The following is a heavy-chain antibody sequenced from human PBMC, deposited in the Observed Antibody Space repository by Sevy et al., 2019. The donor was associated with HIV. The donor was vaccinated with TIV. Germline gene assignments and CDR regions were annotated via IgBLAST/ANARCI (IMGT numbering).Heavy chain of an antibody. CDR3: ARFSIGDCSSTSCSNPDY. CDR1: GYIFTSYD. J-gene: IGHJ4*02. CDR2: MNPNSGNT. Sequence: ASVKVSCKASGYIFTSYDINWVRQATGQGLEWMGWMNPNSGNTGYAQKFQGRVTMTRNTSISTAYMELSSLRSEDTAVYYCARFSIGDCSSTSCSNPDYWGQGTLVTVSS. V-gene: IGHV1-8*01. D-gene: IGHD2-2*01.